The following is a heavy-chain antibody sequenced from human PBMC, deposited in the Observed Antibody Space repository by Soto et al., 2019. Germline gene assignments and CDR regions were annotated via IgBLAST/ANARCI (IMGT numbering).Heavy chain of an antibody. CDR2: IYYGGST. Sequence: QVQLQESGPGLVKPSETLSLTCTVSGGSISSYYWSWIRQPPGKGLEWIGYIYYGGSTNYNPALMSGVTISVDTSKTQFSLKRSSVTAADTAVYYCARRYGSCFDYWGQGTLVTVSS. CDR1: GGSISSYY. CDR3: ARRYGSCFDY. V-gene: IGHV4-59*08. J-gene: IGHJ4*02. D-gene: IGHD5-18*01.